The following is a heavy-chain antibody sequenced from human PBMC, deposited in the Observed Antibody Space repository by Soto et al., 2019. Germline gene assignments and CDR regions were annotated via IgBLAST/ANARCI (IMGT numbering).Heavy chain of an antibody. Sequence: GGALRLSCAASGFTFSSYSMNWVRQAPGKGLEWVSSISGNSNYVYYADSVKGRFTISRDNAKNSLYLQMNSLRAEDTAVYYCAREMIGSGSYDYWGQGIVVTVYS. CDR1: GFTFSSYS. V-gene: IGHV3-21*01. J-gene: IGHJ4*02. D-gene: IGHD3-10*01. CDR3: AREMIGSGSYDY. CDR2: ISGNSNYV.